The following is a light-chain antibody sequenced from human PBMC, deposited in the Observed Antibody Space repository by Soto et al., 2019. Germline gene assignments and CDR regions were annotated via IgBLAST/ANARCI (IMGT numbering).Light chain of an antibody. J-gene: IGKJ1*01. CDR2: AAS. CDR1: QAISNY. V-gene: IGKV1-16*02. Sequence: DIQMTQSPSTLSASVGDRVTITCRASQAISNYVAWFQQKPGKAPKSLIYAASRLQTGVPSKFSGSGSGTDFTLSITSLQPEDFATYYCQQYSTYPWTFGQGTKVEIK. CDR3: QQYSTYPWT.